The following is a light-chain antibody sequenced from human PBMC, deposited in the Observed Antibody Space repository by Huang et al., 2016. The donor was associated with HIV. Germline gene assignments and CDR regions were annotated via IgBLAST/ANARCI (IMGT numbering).Light chain of an antibody. CDR3: QQYDNLPLT. J-gene: IGKJ4*01. V-gene: IGKV1-33*01. CDR1: QDISDY. Sequence: DIQMTQSPSSLSASVGDRVTITCQASQDISDYLNWYQKSPGKAPKILIFDATKVETGVPSRFSGSGSGTNFTFTITSLQPEDIGTYFCQQYDNLPLTFGGGTEVEIK. CDR2: DAT.